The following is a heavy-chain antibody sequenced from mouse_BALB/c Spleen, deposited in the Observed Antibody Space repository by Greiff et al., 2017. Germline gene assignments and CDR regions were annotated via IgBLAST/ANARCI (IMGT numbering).Heavy chain of an antibody. CDR2: ISSGSSTI. CDR1: GFTFSSFG. Sequence: EVKLVESGGGLVQPGGSRKLSCAASGFTFSSFGMHWVRQAPEKGLEWVAYISSGSSTIYYADTVKGRFTISRDNPKNTLFLQMTSLRSEDTAMYYCARNYYGSSYVSYWYFDVWGAGTTVTVSS. V-gene: IGHV5-17*02. J-gene: IGHJ1*01. D-gene: IGHD1-1*01. CDR3: ARNYYGSSYVSYWYFDV.